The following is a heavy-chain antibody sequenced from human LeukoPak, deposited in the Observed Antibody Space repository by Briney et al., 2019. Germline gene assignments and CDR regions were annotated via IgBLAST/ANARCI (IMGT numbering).Heavy chain of an antibody. D-gene: IGHD3-22*01. Sequence: SRTLSLTCTVSVGAISSGSYYWGWIRQPPGKGLEWGGSIYYSGSTYYNPSRKSRVTISIDTSKNHFSLKLSSVTAADTAVYYCARLDYDSSGYFCYWGQGTLVSVSS. CDR1: VGAISSGSYY. CDR2: IYYSGST. V-gene: IGHV4-39*01. CDR3: ARLDYDSSGYFCY. J-gene: IGHJ4*02.